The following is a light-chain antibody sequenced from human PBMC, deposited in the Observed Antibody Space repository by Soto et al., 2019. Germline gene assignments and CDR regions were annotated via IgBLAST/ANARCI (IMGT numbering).Light chain of an antibody. V-gene: IGLV6-57*02. Sequence: NFMLTQPHSVSESPGKTVTISCTGSSGSIASNYVQWYQQRPGSAPTTVIYEDNQRHSGVPDRFSGSIDSSSNSASLTISGLKTEDEADYYGQSYDSSNVVFGGGTQLTVL. J-gene: IGLJ2*01. CDR3: QSYDSSNVV. CDR2: EDN. CDR1: SGSIASNY.